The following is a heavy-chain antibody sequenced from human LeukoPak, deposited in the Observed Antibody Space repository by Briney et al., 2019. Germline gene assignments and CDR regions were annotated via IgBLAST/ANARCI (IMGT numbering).Heavy chain of an antibody. Sequence: ASVKVSCKASGYTFTSYDINWVRQATGQGLEWMGWMNPNNGNTGYAQKFQGRVTMTRNTSISTAYMELSSLRSEDTAVYYCARAVRDIVVVPAASPLYYFDYWGQGTLVTVSS. D-gene: IGHD2-2*01. CDR3: ARAVRDIVVVPAASPLYYFDY. CDR1: GYTFTSYD. J-gene: IGHJ4*02. CDR2: MNPNNGNT. V-gene: IGHV1-8*01.